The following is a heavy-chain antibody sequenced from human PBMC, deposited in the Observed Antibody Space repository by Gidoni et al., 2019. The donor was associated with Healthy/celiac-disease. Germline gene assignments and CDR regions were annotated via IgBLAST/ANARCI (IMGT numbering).Heavy chain of an antibody. D-gene: IGHD3-22*01. CDR2: IYHGGST. V-gene: IGHV4-30-2*01. CDR1: GGSISSGGYS. J-gene: IGHJ4*02. Sequence: QLQLQESGSGLVQPSQTLSLTCAVSGGSISSGGYSWSWIRQPPGKGLEWIGYIYHGGSTYYNPSLKSRVTISVDRSKNQFSLKLSSVTAADTAVYYCARGGNYYDSSGYHIIAPVDYWGQGTLVTVSS. CDR3: ARGGNYYDSSGYHIIAPVDY.